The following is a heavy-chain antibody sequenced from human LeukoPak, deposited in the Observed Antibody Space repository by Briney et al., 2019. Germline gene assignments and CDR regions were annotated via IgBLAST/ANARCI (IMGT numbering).Heavy chain of an antibody. D-gene: IGHD3-22*01. J-gene: IGHJ4*02. CDR1: GLTFSNYA. V-gene: IGHV3-23*01. CDR2: ITDSGRKT. CDR3: AKVIYIRDSSGYNFDY. Sequence: GGSLRLSCAASGLTFSNYAMNWVRQASGKGLEWVSGITDSGRKTYYADSVKGRFSISRDNSKNTVYLQMNSLRAEDTAVYYCAKVIYIRDSSGYNFDYWGQGTLVTVSS.